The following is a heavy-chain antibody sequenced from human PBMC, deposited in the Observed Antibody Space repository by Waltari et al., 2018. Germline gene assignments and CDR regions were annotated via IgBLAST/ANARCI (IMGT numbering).Heavy chain of an antibody. D-gene: IGHD3-16*01. V-gene: IGHV3-23*01. CDR1: GFTFSSYV. CDR3: AKDHPILRVRMYGMDV. J-gene: IGHJ6*02. Sequence: EVQLLESGGGLVQPGKSLRLSCEASGFTFSSYVMSWFRQAPGKGLGWVSTISGSGDSSYHADSVKGRCTISRNNSKNTLYLQMNSLRVEDTAVYYCAKDHPILRVRMYGMDVWGQGTTVTVSS. CDR2: ISGSGDSS.